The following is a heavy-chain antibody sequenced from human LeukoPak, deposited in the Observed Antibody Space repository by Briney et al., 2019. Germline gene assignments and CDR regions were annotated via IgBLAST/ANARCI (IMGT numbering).Heavy chain of an antibody. CDR3: AKLNLGEMAYFDS. V-gene: IGHV3-23*01. CDR2: IGSSGLDT. J-gene: IGHJ4*02. D-gene: IGHD2-21*01. Sequence: GGSLRLSCVAAGFTFGSLHMTWVRQAPGKGLEWVSAIGSSGLDTYYADSVKGRFTITRENSKNTLYLQMMGLRVEDTAIYYCAKLNLGEMAYFDSWGQGILVTVSS. CDR1: GFTFGSLH.